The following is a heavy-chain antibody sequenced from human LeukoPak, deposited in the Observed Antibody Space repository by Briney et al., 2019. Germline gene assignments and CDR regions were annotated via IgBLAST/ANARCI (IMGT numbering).Heavy chain of an antibody. V-gene: IGHV3-48*03. J-gene: IGHJ5*02. Sequence: GGSLRLSCAASGFTFSSYEMNWVRQAPGKGLEWVSYISSSGSTIYYADSVKGRFTISRDNAKNSLYLQMNSLRAEDTAVYYCAREGEDQTYYDFWSGYNLWFDPWGQGTLVTVSS. CDR1: GFTFSSYE. CDR3: AREGEDQTYYDFWSGYNLWFDP. D-gene: IGHD3-3*01. CDR2: ISSSGSTI.